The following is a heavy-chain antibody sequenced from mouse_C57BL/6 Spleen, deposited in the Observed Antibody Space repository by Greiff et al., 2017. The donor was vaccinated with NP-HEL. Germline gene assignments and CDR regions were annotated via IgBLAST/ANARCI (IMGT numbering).Heavy chain of an antibody. CDR1: GFTFTDYY. J-gene: IGHJ4*01. CDR3: ASPYPSYDYYAMDY. CDR2: IRNKANGYTT. V-gene: IGHV7-3*01. D-gene: IGHD2-10*01. Sequence: EVMLVESGGGLVQPGGSLSLSCAASGFTFTDYYMSWVRQPPGKALEWLGFIRNKANGYTTEYSASVKGRFTISRDNSQSILYLQMNALRAEDSATYYCASPYPSYDYYAMDYWGQGTSVTVSS.